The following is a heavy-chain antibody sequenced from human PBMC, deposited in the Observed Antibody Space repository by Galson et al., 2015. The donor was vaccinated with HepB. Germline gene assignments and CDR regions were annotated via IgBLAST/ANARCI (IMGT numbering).Heavy chain of an antibody. CDR3: AALELGYCSSTSCYHAFDI. CDR2: IVVGSGNT. D-gene: IGHD2-2*01. CDR1: GFTFTSSA. Sequence: SVKVSCKASGFTFTSSAMQWVRQARGQRLEWIGWIVVGSGNTNYAQKFQERVTITRDMSTSTAYMELSSLRSEDTAVYYCAALELGYCSSTSCYHAFDIWGQGTMVTVSS. V-gene: IGHV1-58*02. J-gene: IGHJ3*02.